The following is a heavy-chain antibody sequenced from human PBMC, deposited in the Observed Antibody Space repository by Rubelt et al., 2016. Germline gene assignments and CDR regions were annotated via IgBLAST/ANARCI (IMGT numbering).Heavy chain of an antibody. J-gene: IGHJ4*02. CDR1: GGSISSSSYY. Sequence: QLQLQESGPGLVKPSETLSLTCTVSGGSISSSSYYWGWIRQPPGKGLEWIGEINHSGSTNYNPSLKRRVTISVDTSKNQFSLKLSSVTAADTAVYYCARGFVIFGQLFDYWGQGTLVTVSS. V-gene: IGHV4-39*07. D-gene: IGHD3/OR15-3a*01. CDR3: ARGFVIFGQLFDY. CDR2: INHSGST.